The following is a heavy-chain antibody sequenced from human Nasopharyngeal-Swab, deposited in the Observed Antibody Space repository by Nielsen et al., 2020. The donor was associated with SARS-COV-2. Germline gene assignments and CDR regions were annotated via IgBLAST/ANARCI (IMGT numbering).Heavy chain of an antibody. Sequence: GESLKISCAASGFTFSRYDMSWVRQAPGKGLEWVSSIVSSSSSIFYADSVKGRFPISRDNAKNSLYLQMNSLRAGDTAVYYCARSYTFDIWGQGTMVTVSS. V-gene: IGHV3-21*03. J-gene: IGHJ3*02. CDR2: IVSSSSSI. CDR3: ARSYTFDI. CDR1: GFTFSRYD. D-gene: IGHD1-14*01.